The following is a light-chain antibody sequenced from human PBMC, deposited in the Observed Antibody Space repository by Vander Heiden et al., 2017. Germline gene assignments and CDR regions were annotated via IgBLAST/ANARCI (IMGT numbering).Light chain of an antibody. CDR2: GNS. J-gene: IGLJ1*01. CDR3: QSYDSSLSGFYV. Sequence: QSVLTQPPSVSGAPGQRVTISCTGSSSNIGAGYDVHWYQQLPGTAPKLPSYGNSNRPSGVPDRFSGSKSGTSASPAITGLQAEDEADYYCQSYDSSLSGFYVFGTGTKVTVL. V-gene: IGLV1-40*01. CDR1: SSNIGAGYD.